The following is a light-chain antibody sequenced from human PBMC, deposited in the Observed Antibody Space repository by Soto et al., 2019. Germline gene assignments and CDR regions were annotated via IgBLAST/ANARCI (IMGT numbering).Light chain of an antibody. V-gene: IGKV3-20*01. CDR3: QQYSSSPIT. CDR1: QNVSSSY. J-gene: IGKJ4*01. CDR2: DAS. Sequence: VLRHTLRPPSQSPQEKATLSPAASQNVSSSYLAWYQQKPGQAPRLLIYDASRRATGIPDRFSGSGSGTDFTLTINRLEPEDFAVYYCQQYSSSPITFGGGTRVDIK.